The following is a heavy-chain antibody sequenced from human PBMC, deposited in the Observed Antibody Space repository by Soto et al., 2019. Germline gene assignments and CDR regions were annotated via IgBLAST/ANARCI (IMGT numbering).Heavy chain of an antibody. CDR3: AKDFGYNYGYDAFDI. CDR2: ISYDGSDK. Sequence: GGSLRLSCAASGFTFSNYWMSWVRQAPGKGLEWVAVISYDGSDKYYADSVKGRFTISRDNSNNTLYLQMDSLRAEDTAVYYCAKDFGYNYGYDAFDIWGQGTMVTVSS. V-gene: IGHV3-30*18. J-gene: IGHJ3*02. CDR1: GFTFSNYW. D-gene: IGHD5-18*01.